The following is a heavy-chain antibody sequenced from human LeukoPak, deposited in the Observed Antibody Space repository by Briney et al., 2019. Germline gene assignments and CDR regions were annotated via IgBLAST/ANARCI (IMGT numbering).Heavy chain of an antibody. Sequence: SETLSLTCTVSGGSISSYYWSWIRQPAGKGLEWIGRIYTSGSTNYNPSLKSRVTMSVDMSKNQFSLKLSSVTAADTAVYYCARVRIQLWWGYFDYWGQGTLVTVSS. CDR2: IYTSGST. CDR3: ARVRIQLWWGYFDY. J-gene: IGHJ4*02. V-gene: IGHV4-4*07. D-gene: IGHD5-18*01. CDR1: GGSISSYY.